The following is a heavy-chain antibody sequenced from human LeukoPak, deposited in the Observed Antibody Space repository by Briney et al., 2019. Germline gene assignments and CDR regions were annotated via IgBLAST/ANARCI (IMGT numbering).Heavy chain of an antibody. J-gene: IGHJ4*02. D-gene: IGHD2-15*01. CDR3: ARDQLYCSGGICYFDY. V-gene: IGHV3-30*03. Sequence: PGGSLRLSCAASGFTFSSFGMHWVRQAPGKGLEWVSFISYDGSTQYYGDSVKGRFTISRDNAKNTLYLQMNSLRTEDTAVYYCARDQLYCSGGICYFDYWGQGTLVTVSS. CDR2: ISYDGSTQ. CDR1: GFTFSSFG.